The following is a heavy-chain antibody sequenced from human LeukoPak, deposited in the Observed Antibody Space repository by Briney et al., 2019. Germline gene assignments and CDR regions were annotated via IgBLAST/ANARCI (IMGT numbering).Heavy chain of an antibody. CDR3: VSFYETY. J-gene: IGHJ4*02. D-gene: IGHD2-2*01. V-gene: IGHV3-74*01. CDR1: GFSLSNYW. CDR2: INGDGSWT. Sequence: GGSLRVSCAASGFSLSNYWMHWVRQAPGKGLVWVSHINGDGSWTTYADSVKGRFTISKDNAKNTVYLQMNNLRAEDTAVYYCVSFYETYWGRGTLVTVSS.